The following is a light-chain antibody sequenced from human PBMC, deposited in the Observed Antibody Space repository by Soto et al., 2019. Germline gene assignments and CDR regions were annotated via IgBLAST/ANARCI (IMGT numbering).Light chain of an antibody. Sequence: ELVLTQSPGTLSLSPGERATLSCRASQSLSSRNLAWYQQKPGQAPRPLIYGVSSRATGIPDRFSGSGAGTDSPLTTTTLEHENFSVYYSQQIDSSPRTCGPAPKGWIK. CDR3: QQIDSSPRT. CDR2: GVS. J-gene: IGKJ4*02. CDR1: QSLSSRN. V-gene: IGKV3-20*01.